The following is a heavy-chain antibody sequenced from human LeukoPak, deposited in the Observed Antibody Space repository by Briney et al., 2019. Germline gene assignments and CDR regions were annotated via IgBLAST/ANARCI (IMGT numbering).Heavy chain of an antibody. J-gene: IGHJ4*02. CDR1: GGTFSSYG. CDR3: ARSGLRLGEGTDY. CDR2: IIPILGIA. V-gene: IGHV1-69*04. Sequence: GSSVKVSCKASGGTFSSYGISWVRQAPGQGLEWMGRIIPILGIANYAQKFQGRVTITADKSTSTAYMELSSLRSEDTAVYYCARSGLRLGEGTDYWGQGTLVTVSS. D-gene: IGHD3-16*01.